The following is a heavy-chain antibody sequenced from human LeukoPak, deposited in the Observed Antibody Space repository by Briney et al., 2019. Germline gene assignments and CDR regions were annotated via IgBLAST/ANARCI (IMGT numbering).Heavy chain of an antibody. CDR2: IKQDGSEK. CDR1: GFTFSRSW. J-gene: IGHJ4*02. D-gene: IGHD1-26*01. Sequence: GGSLRLSCAASGFTFSRSWMSWVRQAPGKGLEWVANIKQDGSEKYYADSVKGRFTISRDNAKNSLYLQMNSLRAEDTAVYFCAKPSAGAGDYFDYWGQGTLVTVSS. V-gene: IGHV3-7*01. CDR3: AKPSAGAGDYFDY.